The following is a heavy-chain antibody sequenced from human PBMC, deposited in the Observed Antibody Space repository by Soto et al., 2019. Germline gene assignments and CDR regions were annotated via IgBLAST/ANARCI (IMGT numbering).Heavy chain of an antibody. Sequence: HPGGSLRLSCAASGFTFSSYGMHWVRQAPGKGLEWVAVISYDGSNKYYADSVKGRFTISRDNSKNTLYLQMNSLRAEDTAVYYCAKNSPVEMATIIYWGQGTLVTVSS. CDR1: GFTFSSYG. V-gene: IGHV3-30*18. D-gene: IGHD5-12*01. CDR2: ISYDGSNK. J-gene: IGHJ4*02. CDR3: AKNSPVEMATIIY.